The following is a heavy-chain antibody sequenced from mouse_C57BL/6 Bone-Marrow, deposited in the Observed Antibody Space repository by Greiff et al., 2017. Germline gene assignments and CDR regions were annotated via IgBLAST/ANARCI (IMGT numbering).Heavy chain of an antibody. Sequence: VQLQQPGAELVKPGASVKMSCKASGYTFTSYWITWVKQRPGQGLEWIGDIYPGSGSTNYNEKFKSKATLTVDKSSSTAYMQLSSLTSEDSAVYYCARGGYAMDYWGQGTSVTVSS. J-gene: IGHJ4*01. V-gene: IGHV1-55*01. CDR3: ARGGYAMDY. CDR1: GYTFTSYW. CDR2: IYPGSGST.